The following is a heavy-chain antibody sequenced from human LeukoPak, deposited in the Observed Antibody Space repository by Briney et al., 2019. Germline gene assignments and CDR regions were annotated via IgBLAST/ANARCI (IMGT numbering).Heavy chain of an antibody. D-gene: IGHD1-26*01. V-gene: IGHV3-21*01. CDR1: GFTFSSYS. J-gene: IGHJ4*02. Sequence: PGGSLRLSCAASGFTFSSYSMNWVRQAPGKGREWVSSISSSSSYIYYADSVKGRFTISRDNAKNSLYLQMNSLRAEDTAVYYCARDLSGSPRHFDYWGQGTLVTVSS. CDR2: ISSSSSYI. CDR3: ARDLSGSPRHFDY.